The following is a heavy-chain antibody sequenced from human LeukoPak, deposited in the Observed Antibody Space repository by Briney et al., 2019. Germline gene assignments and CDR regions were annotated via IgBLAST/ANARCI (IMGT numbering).Heavy chain of an antibody. V-gene: IGHV3-30*03. Sequence: PGRSLRLSCAASGFTFSSYGMHWVRQAPGKGLEWVAVISYDGSNKYYADSVKGRFTISRDNSKNTLYLQMNSLRAEDTAVYYCARDYVWGSDRYTDYWGQGTLVTVSS. CDR1: GFTFSSYG. CDR3: ARDYVWGSDRYTDY. CDR2: ISYDGSNK. D-gene: IGHD3-16*02. J-gene: IGHJ4*02.